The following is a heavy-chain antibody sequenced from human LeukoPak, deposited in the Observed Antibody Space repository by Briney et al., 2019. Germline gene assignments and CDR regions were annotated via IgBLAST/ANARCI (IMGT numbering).Heavy chain of an antibody. CDR2: IYYSGST. CDR3: ASLRIAAAGTGAFDI. J-gene: IGHJ3*02. Sequence: SETLSLTCTVSGGSISSYYWSWIRQPPGKGLEWIGYIYYSGSTNYNPSLKSRVTISVDTSKNQFSLKLSSVTAADTAVYYCASLRIAAAGTGAFDIWGQGTMVTVSS. V-gene: IGHV4-59*08. CDR1: GGSISSYY. D-gene: IGHD6-13*01.